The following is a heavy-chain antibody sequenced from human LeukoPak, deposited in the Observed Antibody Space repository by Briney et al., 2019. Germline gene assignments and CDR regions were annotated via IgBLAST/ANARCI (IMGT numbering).Heavy chain of an antibody. D-gene: IGHD2-21*01. V-gene: IGHV3-23*01. CDR3: AKIIPGGPRSYYY. CDR1: GFTFSSYG. J-gene: IGHJ4*02. CDR2: ISGSDGST. Sequence: QSGGSLRLSCAASGFTFSSYGMSWVRQAPGKGLEWVSAISGSDGSTYYADSVKGRFTISRDNSKNTLYLQMNSLRVEDTAVYYCAKIIPGGPRSYYYWGQGTLVTVSS.